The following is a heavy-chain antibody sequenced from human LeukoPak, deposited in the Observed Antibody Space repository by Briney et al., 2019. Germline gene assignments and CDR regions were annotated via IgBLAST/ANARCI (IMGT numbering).Heavy chain of an antibody. J-gene: IGHJ4*02. D-gene: IGHD6-6*01. Sequence: GESLKISCKGAGYSFTSYWICWGRDMPGKGLEWMGIIYPGDSDTRYSPSFQGQVTISADKSISTAYLQWSSLKAPDTAMYYCARLGSSGGDYWGQGTLVTVSS. V-gene: IGHV5-51*01. CDR3: ARLGSSGGDY. CDR2: IYPGDSDT. CDR1: GYSFTSYW.